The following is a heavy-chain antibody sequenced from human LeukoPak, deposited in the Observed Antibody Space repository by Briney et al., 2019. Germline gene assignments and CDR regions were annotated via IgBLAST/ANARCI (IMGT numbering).Heavy chain of an antibody. CDR3: AKRYGDSTGWFFDF. J-gene: IGHJ4*02. CDR1: RYSFDSYA. V-gene: IGHV3-23*01. D-gene: IGHD6-13*01. CDR2: INGGGDIT. Sequence: GGSLKLSCEGSRYSFDSYAMTWVRQAPGKGLEWVSSINGGGDITYYAESVKGRFTVSRDNSKNTLFLQMNSLRAEDTAVFYCAKRYGDSTGWFFDFWGQGSLVTVSS.